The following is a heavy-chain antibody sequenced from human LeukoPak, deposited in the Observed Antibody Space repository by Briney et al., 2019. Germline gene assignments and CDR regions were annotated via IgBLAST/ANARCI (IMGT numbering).Heavy chain of an antibody. CDR2: IWYDGSNK. CDR1: GFTFSSYS. D-gene: IGHD6-19*01. J-gene: IGHJ4*02. CDR3: ARDPDSSAPGTFDY. Sequence: GGSLRLSCAASGFTFSSYSMNWVRQAPGKGLEWVAVIWYDGSNKYYADSVKGRFTISRDNSKNTLYLQMNSLRAEDTAVYYCARDPDSSAPGTFDYWGQGTLATVSS. V-gene: IGHV3-33*08.